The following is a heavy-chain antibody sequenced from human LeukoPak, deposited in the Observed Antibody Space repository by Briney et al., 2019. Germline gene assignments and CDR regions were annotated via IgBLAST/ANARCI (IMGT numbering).Heavy chain of an antibody. D-gene: IGHD5-18*01. V-gene: IGHV1-2*02. J-gene: IGHJ4*02. CDR3: ARGRWLQLWGDY. CDR2: INSNTGGT. Sequence: GASVKVSCKASGYTFTDYYIHWVRQAPGQGPEWMGWINSNTGGTKYAQKFQDRVTLTQDTSISTAYMELSRLESDDTAVFYCARGRWLQLWGDYWGQGTPLTVSS. CDR1: GYTFTDYY.